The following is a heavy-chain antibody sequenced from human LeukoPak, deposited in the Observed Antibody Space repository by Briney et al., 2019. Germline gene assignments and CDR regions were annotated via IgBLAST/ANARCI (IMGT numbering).Heavy chain of an antibody. Sequence: GGSLRLSCAASGFTFNTYGMNWVRQAPGKGLEWLSYIGPGPSHTYYADSVRGRFVISRDDAKSSLYLQMSSLRDEDTAVYYCVSDLCGGDDQWGRGTLVTVSS. J-gene: IGHJ5*02. D-gene: IGHD3-3*01. CDR3: VSDLCGGDDQ. CDR2: IGPGPSHT. V-gene: IGHV3-21*01. CDR1: GFTFNTYG.